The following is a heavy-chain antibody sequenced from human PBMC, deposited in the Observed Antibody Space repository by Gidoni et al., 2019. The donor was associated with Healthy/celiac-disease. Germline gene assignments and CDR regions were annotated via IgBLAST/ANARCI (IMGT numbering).Heavy chain of an antibody. V-gene: IGHV1-46*01. CDR3: AREVRGAPTTVTTSYYYYGMDV. CDR2: INPSGGST. Sequence: HVQLVQSGAEVKKPGASVTVSCKASGYTFTSYYMHCVRQAPGQGLEWMGIINPSGGSTSYAQKFQGRVTMTRDTSTSTVYMELSSLRSEDTAVYYCAREVRGAPTTVTTSYYYYGMDVWGQGTTVTVSS. J-gene: IGHJ6*02. D-gene: IGHD4-17*01. CDR1: GYTFTSYY.